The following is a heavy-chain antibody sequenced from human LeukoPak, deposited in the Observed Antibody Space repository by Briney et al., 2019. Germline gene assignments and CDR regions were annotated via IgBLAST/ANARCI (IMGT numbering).Heavy chain of an antibody. J-gene: IGHJ6*03. V-gene: IGHV3-21*01. Sequence: GGSLRLSCAASGFTFSSYSMNWVRQAPGKGLEWVSSISSSSSYIYYADSVKGRFTISRDNAKNSLYLQMNSLRAEDTAVYYCAKLVTGRPSGYMDVWGKGTTVTVSS. D-gene: IGHD6-6*01. CDR1: GFTFSSYS. CDR3: AKLVTGRPSGYMDV. CDR2: ISSSSSYI.